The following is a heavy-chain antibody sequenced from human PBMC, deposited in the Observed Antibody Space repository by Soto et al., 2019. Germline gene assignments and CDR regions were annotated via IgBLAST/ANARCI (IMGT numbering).Heavy chain of an antibody. CDR3: ATVSIAARPAYYYYYMDV. CDR2: FDPEDWET. J-gene: IGHJ6*03. CDR1: GYTLPELF. Sequence: QVQPGQSGGGGKKPGASVKVSCQGSGYTLPELFIHRVRQAPGKGLEWMGGFDPEDWETIYAQKFQGRVTMTEDTSTDTAYMELSSLRSEDTAVYYCATVSIAARPAYYYYYMDVWGKGTTVTVSS. D-gene: IGHD6-6*01. V-gene: IGHV1-24*01.